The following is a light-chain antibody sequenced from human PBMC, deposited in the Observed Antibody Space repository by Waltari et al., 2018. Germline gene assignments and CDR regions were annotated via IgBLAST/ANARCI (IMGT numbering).Light chain of an antibody. J-gene: IGLJ1*01. V-gene: IGLV1-40*01. Sequence: QSVLTQPPSVSGAPGQRVTISCTGSSPNIGANYDLPWYHQVPGTAPKLLIYGNSNRHSGVPDRFSASKSGTSASLAITGLQADDEADYYCQSYDSSLSRYVFGSGTEVTVL. CDR2: GNS. CDR3: QSYDSSLSRYV. CDR1: SPNIGANYD.